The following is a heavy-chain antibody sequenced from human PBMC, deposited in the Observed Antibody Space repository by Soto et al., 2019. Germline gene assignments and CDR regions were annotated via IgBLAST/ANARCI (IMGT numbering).Heavy chain of an antibody. Sequence: GGSLRLSCAASGFTFSSYGMTWVRQAPGKGLEWVSFSSATGAGTYYADSVKGRFTISRDNSKNTLYLQMTSMRADDTAVYYCAKDRRAGGNYGFYSDFWGQGALVTVS. J-gene: IGHJ4*02. CDR1: GFTFSSYG. CDR2: SSATGAGT. V-gene: IGHV3-23*01. CDR3: AKDRRAGGNYGFYSDF. D-gene: IGHD1-7*01.